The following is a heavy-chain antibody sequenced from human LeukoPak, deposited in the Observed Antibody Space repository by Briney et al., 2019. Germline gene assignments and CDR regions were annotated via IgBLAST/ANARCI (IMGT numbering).Heavy chain of an antibody. D-gene: IGHD3-22*01. CDR3: ARDAYESSGLLRCLWFDP. Sequence: SETLSLTCTVSGGSISSYYWSWIRQPAGKGLEWIGRIYTSGSTNYNPSLKSRVTMSVDTSKNQFSLKLSSVTAADTAVYYCARDAYESSGLLRCLWFDPWGQGTLATVSS. CDR1: GGSISSYY. J-gene: IGHJ5*02. V-gene: IGHV4-4*07. CDR2: IYTSGST.